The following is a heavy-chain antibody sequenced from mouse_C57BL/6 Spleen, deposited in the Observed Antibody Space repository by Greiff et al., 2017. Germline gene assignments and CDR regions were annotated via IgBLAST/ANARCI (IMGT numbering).Heavy chain of an antibody. CDR2: ISDGGSYT. Sequence: EVQLVESGGGLVKPGGSLKLSCAASGSTFSSYAMSWVRQTPEKRLEWVATISDGGSYTYYPDNVKGRFTISRDNAKNNLYLQMSHLKSEDTAMYYCARDRDYSNPLFDYWGQGTTLTVSS. CDR1: GSTFSSYA. CDR3: ARDRDYSNPLFDY. J-gene: IGHJ2*01. V-gene: IGHV5-4*01. D-gene: IGHD2-5*01.